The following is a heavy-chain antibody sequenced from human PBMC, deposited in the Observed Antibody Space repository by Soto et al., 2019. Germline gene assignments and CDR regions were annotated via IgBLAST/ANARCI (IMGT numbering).Heavy chain of an antibody. D-gene: IGHD2-15*01. CDR2: IYYSGST. V-gene: IGHV4-61*01. CDR1: GGSVSSGSYY. Sequence: SETLSLTCTVSGGSVSSGSYYWSWIRQPPGKGLEWIGYIYYSGSTNYNPSLKSRVTISVDTSKNQFSLKLSSVTAADTAVYYCARGVVVGGMDVWGQGTTVTSP. J-gene: IGHJ6*02. CDR3: ARGVVVGGMDV.